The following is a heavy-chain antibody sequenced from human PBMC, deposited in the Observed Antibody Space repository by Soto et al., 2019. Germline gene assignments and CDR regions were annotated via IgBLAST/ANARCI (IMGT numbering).Heavy chain of an antibody. CDR1: GGSISSSSYY. J-gene: IGHJ4*02. CDR3: ARSNYYGSGSPLY. CDR2: IYYSGST. V-gene: IGHV4-39*01. Sequence: ETLSLTCTVSGGSISSSSYYWGWIRQPTGKGLEWIGSIYYSGSTYYNPSLKSRVTISVDTSKNQFSLKLSSVTAAVTALYYCARSNYYGSGSPLYWGQGTLVTVSS. D-gene: IGHD3-10*01.